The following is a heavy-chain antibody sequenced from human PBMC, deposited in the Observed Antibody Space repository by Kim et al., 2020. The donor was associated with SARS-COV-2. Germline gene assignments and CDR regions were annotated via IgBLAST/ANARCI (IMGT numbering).Heavy chain of an antibody. CDR2: ISSSGSYV. V-gene: IGHV3-11*01. CDR3: ARVPFGDLSACDFDL. CDR1: GFTFSDYY. D-gene: IGHD3-10*01. Sequence: GGSLRLSCSASGFTFSDYYMTWVRQAPGKGLEWVSYISSSGSYVNYADSVKGRFTISRDNAKNSLYLQMSSLRAEDTALYNCARVPFGDLSACDFDLWGR. J-gene: IGHJ2*01.